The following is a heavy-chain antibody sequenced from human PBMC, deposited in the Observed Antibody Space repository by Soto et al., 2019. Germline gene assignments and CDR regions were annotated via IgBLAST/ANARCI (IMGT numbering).Heavy chain of an antibody. CDR3: ARSVGRGSGSYYRGLGPASPINYFDY. J-gene: IGHJ4*02. CDR2: INHSRST. D-gene: IGHD3-10*01. CDR1: GGSFSGYY. Sequence: PSETLSLTCAVYGGSFSGYYWSWIRQPPGKGLEWIGEINHSRSTNYNPSLKSRVTISVDTSKNQFSLKLSSVTAADTAVYYCARSVGRGSGSYYRGLGPASPINYFDYWGQGTLVTVSS. V-gene: IGHV4-34*01.